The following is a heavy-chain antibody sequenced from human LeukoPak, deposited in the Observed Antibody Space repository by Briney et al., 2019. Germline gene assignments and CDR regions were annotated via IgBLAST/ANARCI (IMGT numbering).Heavy chain of an antibody. CDR3: ASRYSPFDF. CDR2: ISDTGSTT. V-gene: IGHV3-11*04. Sequence: PGGSLRLSCAVSGFAFSDYYMSWIRQAPGKGPEWVSYISDTGSTTFYADSVRGRFTISRDNAKNSLYLQMDSLRAEDTAVYYCASRYSPFDFWGQGTLVTVSS. CDR1: GFAFSDYY. J-gene: IGHJ4*02. D-gene: IGHD5-18*01.